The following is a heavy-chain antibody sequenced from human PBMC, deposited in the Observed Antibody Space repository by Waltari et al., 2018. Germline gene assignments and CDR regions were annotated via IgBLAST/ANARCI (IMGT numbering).Heavy chain of an antibody. J-gene: IGHJ4*02. CDR3: VRVPGSSGSFCDY. D-gene: IGHD1-26*01. V-gene: IGHV1-2*02. Sequence: QVQLVQSGAEVKEPGASVKVSCKASGYTFTGHYIHWVRQAPGQGLAWRGWVIPKSGGTNYSQKFQGRVTMTRDTSISTAYMELSSLGSDDTAIYYCVRVPGSSGSFCDYWGQGTLVTVSS. CDR2: VIPKSGGT. CDR1: GYTFTGHY.